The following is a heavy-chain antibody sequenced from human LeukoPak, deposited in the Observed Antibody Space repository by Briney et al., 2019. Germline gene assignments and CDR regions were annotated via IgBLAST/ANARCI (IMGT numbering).Heavy chain of an antibody. D-gene: IGHD6-13*01. J-gene: IGHJ4*02. Sequence: AASVKVSCKASGYSFRDYGLTWARQVPGQGLEWMGWISGDNRDTDSAEKFQGRLTMTTDTSTSTAYMDLRSLRSDDTGIYYCARLIRAAALIDYWGQGTLVTVSS. CDR2: ISGDNRDT. CDR1: GYSFRDYG. V-gene: IGHV1-18*01. CDR3: ARLIRAAALIDY.